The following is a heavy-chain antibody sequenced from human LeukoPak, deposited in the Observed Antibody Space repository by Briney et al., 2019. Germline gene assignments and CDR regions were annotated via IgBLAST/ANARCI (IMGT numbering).Heavy chain of an antibody. CDR2: ISGSGGST. V-gene: IGHV3-23*01. CDR3: AKVPNYYDSSGYSPDFDY. D-gene: IGHD3-22*01. J-gene: IGHJ4*02. Sequence: QPGGSLRLSCAASGFTFSSYAMSWVRQAPGKGLEWVSAISGSGGSTYYVDSVKGRFTISRDNSKNTLYLQMNSLRAEDTAVYYCAKVPNYYDSSGYSPDFDYWGQGTLVTVSS. CDR1: GFTFSSYA.